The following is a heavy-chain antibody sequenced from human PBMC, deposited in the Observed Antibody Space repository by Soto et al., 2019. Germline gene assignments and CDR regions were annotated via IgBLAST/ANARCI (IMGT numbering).Heavy chain of an antibody. D-gene: IGHD4-4*01. Sequence: EVQLVESGGGLVKPGGSLRLSCAASGFTFSSYSMNWVRQAPGKGLEWVSSISSSSSYIYYADSVKGRFTISRDNAKNSLYLQMNSLRAEDTAVYYCARPPRRTTVTTTLYYYYYYIDVWGKGTTVTVSS. CDR3: ARPPRRTTVTTTLYYYYYYIDV. J-gene: IGHJ6*03. CDR2: ISSSSSYI. CDR1: GFTFSSYS. V-gene: IGHV3-21*01.